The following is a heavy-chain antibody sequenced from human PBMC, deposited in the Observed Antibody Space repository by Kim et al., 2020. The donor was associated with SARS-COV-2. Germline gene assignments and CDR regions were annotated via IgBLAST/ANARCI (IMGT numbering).Heavy chain of an antibody. CDR3: AKDQGGMDV. Sequence: GGSLRLSCAASGFTFSSYGMHWVRQAPGKGLEWVAVISYYGSNKYYADSVKGRFTISRDNSKNTLYLQMNSLRAEDTAVYYCAKDQGGMDVWGQWTTVTVSS. J-gene: IGHJ6*02. CDR1: GFTFSSYG. CDR2: ISYYGSNK. V-gene: IGHV3-30*18.